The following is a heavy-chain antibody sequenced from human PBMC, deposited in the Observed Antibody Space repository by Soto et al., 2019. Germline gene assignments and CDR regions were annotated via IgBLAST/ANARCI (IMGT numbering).Heavy chain of an antibody. CDR2: IHSDGSST. J-gene: IGHJ3*01. CDR1: GFTFSYYW. Sequence: EVQLVESEGGLVQPGGSLRLSCAASGFTFSYYWMHWVRQAPGQGLVWVSRIHSDGSSTTYADSVKGRFTISRDNAKNMLYLQTNGLRAEDTPVYYCARCDRGDFDLWGQGTMVTVSS. CDR3: ARCDRGDFDL. V-gene: IGHV3-74*01. D-gene: IGHD2-21*02.